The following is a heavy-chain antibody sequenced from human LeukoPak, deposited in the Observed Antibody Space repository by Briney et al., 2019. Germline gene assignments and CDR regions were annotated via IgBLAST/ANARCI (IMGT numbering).Heavy chain of an antibody. Sequence: ASVKVSCKASGLTFTNYGITWVRQAPGQGLEWVGWISTYNGNTFYAQKFEGRVSMTTDTSTNTVYMDLRSLRSDDTAVYYCARDLEHCRNIICSNSAYWGQGTLVTVSS. D-gene: IGHD2-2*01. J-gene: IGHJ4*02. CDR2: ISTYNGNT. CDR1: GLTFTNYG. V-gene: IGHV1-18*01. CDR3: ARDLEHCRNIICSNSAY.